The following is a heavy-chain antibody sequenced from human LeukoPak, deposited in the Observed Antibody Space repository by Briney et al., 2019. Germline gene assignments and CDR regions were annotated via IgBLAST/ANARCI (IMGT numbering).Heavy chain of an antibody. CDR2: ISGSGHDR. D-gene: IGHD5-12*01. Sequence: NPGGSLRLSCSASGFTFSSYCMNWVRQAPGKGLEWVSSISGSGHDRYFADSIKGRFTISRDNAKNSLYLQMNSLRAEDTAVYYCARDSKGYSGYDLGGGFDYWGQGSLVTVSS. CDR1: GFTFSSYC. V-gene: IGHV3-21*06. J-gene: IGHJ4*02. CDR3: ARDSKGYSGYDLGGGFDY.